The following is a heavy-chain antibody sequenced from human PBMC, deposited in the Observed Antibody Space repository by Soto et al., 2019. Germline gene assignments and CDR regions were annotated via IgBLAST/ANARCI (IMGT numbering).Heavy chain of an antibody. Sequence: GSLRLSCAASGFTFSSYGMHWVRQAPGKGLEWVAVISYDGSNKYYADSVKGRFTISRDNSKNTLYLQMNSLRAEDTAVYYCAKAQSVGATDYYYYGMDVWGQGTTVTVSS. J-gene: IGHJ6*02. CDR3: AKAQSVGATDYYYYGMDV. V-gene: IGHV3-30*18. CDR1: GFTFSSYG. CDR2: ISYDGSNK. D-gene: IGHD1-26*01.